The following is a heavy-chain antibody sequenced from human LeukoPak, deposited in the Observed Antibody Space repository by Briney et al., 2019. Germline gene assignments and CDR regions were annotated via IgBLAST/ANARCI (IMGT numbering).Heavy chain of an antibody. D-gene: IGHD3-22*01. CDR2: IYHTGST. CDR3: ARHTSHHFYYSSGYRSPFDY. V-gene: IGHV4-39*01. Sequence: SETLSLTCTVSGGSIRSSICYWGWIRQPPGKGLEWVGSIYHTGSTYYNPSLKSRVTISVDTSKNQFSLRLSPVTAADTAVYYCARHTSHHFYYSSGYRSPFDYWGQGTLVTVSS. CDR1: GGSIRSSICY. J-gene: IGHJ4*02.